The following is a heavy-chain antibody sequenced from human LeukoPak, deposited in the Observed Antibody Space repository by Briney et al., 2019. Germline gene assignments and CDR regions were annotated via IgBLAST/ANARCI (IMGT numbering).Heavy chain of an antibody. J-gene: IGHJ4*02. V-gene: IGHV3-30*04. CDR1: GFTFSSYA. CDR3: AKVHQTGGLYYFDY. Sequence: GRSLRLSCAASGFTFSSYAMHWVRQAPGKGLEWVAVISYDGSNKYYADSVKGRFTISRDNSKNTLYLQMNSLRAEDTAVYYCAKVHQTGGLYYFDYWGQGTLVTVSS. CDR2: ISYDGSNK. D-gene: IGHD1-1*01.